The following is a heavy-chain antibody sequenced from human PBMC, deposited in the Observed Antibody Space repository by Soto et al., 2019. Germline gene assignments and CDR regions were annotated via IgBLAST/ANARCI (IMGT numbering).Heavy chain of an antibody. J-gene: IGHJ2*01. CDR1: GFSLSTSGVG. V-gene: IGHV2-5*02. CDR3: AHTGSKSQYSSSSGPVWYFDL. D-gene: IGHD6-6*01. Sequence: QITLKESGPTLVKPTQTLTLTCTFSGFSLSTSGVGVGWIRQPPGKALEWLALIYWDDDKRYSPCLKSRLTITKDTSKNQVVLTMTNMDPVDTATDYCAHTGSKSQYSSSSGPVWYFDLWGRGTLVTVSS. CDR2: IYWDDDK.